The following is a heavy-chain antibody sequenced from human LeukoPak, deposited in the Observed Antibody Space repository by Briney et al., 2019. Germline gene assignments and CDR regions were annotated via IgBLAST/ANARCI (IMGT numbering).Heavy chain of an antibody. J-gene: IGHJ4*02. CDR2: ISGSGGST. Sequence: PGGSLRLSCAASGFIFSSYAMSWVRQAPGKGLEGVTAISGSGGSTYYADSVKGRFTISRDNSKNTLYLQMNSLRAEDTAVYYCAKGGGFYWDDYVWGSPLPFDYWGQGTLVTVSS. V-gene: IGHV3-23*01. D-gene: IGHD3-16*01. CDR3: AKGGGFYWDDYVWGSPLPFDY. CDR1: GFIFSSYA.